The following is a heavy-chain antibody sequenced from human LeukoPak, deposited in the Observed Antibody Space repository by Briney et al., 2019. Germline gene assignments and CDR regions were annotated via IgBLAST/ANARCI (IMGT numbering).Heavy chain of an antibody. CDR1: GLPLSVSW. Sequence: PGGSLRLSCVASGLPLSVSWMHWVRQAPGKGLVWVSLIRSDGTITNYADSVKGRFITSRDNTKNTVYLQMNSLRAEDTGIYYCAKDHYYSMEVWGQGTTVTVTS. CDR2: IRSDGTIT. CDR3: AKDHYYSMEV. J-gene: IGHJ6*02. V-gene: IGHV3-74*01.